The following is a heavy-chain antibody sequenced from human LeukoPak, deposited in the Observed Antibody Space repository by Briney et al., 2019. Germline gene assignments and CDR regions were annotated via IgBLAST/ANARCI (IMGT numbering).Heavy chain of an antibody. CDR1: GYTFTSYA. D-gene: IGHD2-2*01. V-gene: IGHV1-3*01. CDR2: IYAGNGNT. J-gene: IGHJ4*02. Sequence: ASVKVSCKASGYTFTSYAMHWVRQAPGQRLEWMGWIYAGNGNTKYSQKFQGRVTITRDTSARTAYMELSSLRSEDTAVYYCARSIVGVPAALDYWGQGTLVTVSS. CDR3: ARSIVGVPAALDY.